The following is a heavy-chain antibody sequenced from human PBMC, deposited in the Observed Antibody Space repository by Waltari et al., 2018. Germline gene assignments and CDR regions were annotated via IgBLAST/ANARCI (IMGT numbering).Heavy chain of an antibody. Sequence: EVQLLESGGGLVQPGGSLRLSCAASGFTFSSYAMSWVRQAPGKGLEWVSVIYSGGSSTYYADSVKGRFTISRDNSKNTLYLQMNSLRAEDTAVYYCAKGSKATVTTGSYWYFDLWGRGTLVTVSS. V-gene: IGHV3-23*03. J-gene: IGHJ2*01. CDR2: IYSGGSST. CDR1: GFTFSSYA. D-gene: IGHD4-17*01. CDR3: AKGSKATVTTGSYWYFDL.